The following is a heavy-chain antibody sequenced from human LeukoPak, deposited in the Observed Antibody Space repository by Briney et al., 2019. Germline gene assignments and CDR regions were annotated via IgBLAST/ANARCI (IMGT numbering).Heavy chain of an antibody. Sequence: SETLSLTCTVSGGSINNYYWSWIRQPPGKGMEDIGHIYYSGFTNYNPSLKSRVTMSVDTSKNQFSLNLTSVTAADTAVYYCASPARGGYFDLWGRGTLVTVSS. CDR1: GGSINNYY. J-gene: IGHJ2*01. CDR2: IYYSGFT. CDR3: ASPARGGYFDL. V-gene: IGHV4-59*08. D-gene: IGHD3-10*01.